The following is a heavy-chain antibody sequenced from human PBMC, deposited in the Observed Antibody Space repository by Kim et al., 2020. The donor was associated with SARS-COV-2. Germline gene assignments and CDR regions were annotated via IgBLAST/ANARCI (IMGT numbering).Heavy chain of an antibody. CDR3: AKDHESSGWPTFDY. J-gene: IGHJ4*02. Sequence: YADSVKGRFTVSRDNARNTLDLQMDRLRAEDTALYYCAKDHESSGWPTFDYWGQGTQVTVSS. D-gene: IGHD3-22*01. V-gene: IGHV3-30*07.